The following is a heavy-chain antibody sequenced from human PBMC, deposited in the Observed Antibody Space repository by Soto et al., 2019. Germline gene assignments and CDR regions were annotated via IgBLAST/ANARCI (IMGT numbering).Heavy chain of an antibody. V-gene: IGHV3-23*01. CDR2: ISGSGGST. J-gene: IGHJ4*02. D-gene: IGHD3-22*01. Sequence: GGSLRLSCAASGCTFISYAMSWVRQAPGKGLEWVSAISGSGGSTYYADSVKGRFTISRDNSKNTLYLQMNSLRAEDTAVYYCAKLYYYDSSGYYSSQTPYFDYWGQGTLVTVSS. CDR3: AKLYYYDSSGYYSSQTPYFDY. CDR1: GCTFISYA.